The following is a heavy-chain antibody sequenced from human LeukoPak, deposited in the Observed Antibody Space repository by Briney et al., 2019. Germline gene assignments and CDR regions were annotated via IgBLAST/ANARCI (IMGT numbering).Heavy chain of an antibody. CDR2: ISAKNGDI. D-gene: IGHD1-20*01. CDR1: GYSFTNYG. V-gene: IGHV1-18*01. CDR3: ARDIAITNFDY. Sequence: ASVKVSRKASGYSFTNYGFSWVRQAPGQGLEWMGWISAKNGDIDYAQKFQGRVTLTTDTSTNTAYMELRSLRSDDTAVYYCARDIAITNFDYWGQGTLVIVSS. J-gene: IGHJ4*02.